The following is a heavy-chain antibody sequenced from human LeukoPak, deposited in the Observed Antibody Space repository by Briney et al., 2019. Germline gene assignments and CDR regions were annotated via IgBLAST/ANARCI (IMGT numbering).Heavy chain of an antibody. CDR3: VRDYRDSSGDHQHFDY. CDR2: ISGGGAPI. J-gene: IGHJ4*02. CDR1: GFSFSSYE. Sequence: GGSLRLSCAPSGFSFSSYEMHWVRQAPRKELEWLSYISGGGAPIYYADSVKGRFTISRDNAKNSLYLQMSSLRAEDTAVYYCVRDYRDSSGDHQHFDYWGQGALVTVSP. V-gene: IGHV3-48*03. D-gene: IGHD3-22*01.